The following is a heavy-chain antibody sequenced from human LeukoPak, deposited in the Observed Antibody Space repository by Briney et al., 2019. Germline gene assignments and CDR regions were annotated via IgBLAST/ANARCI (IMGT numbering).Heavy chain of an antibody. CDR2: ISYDGSNK. V-gene: IGHV3-30*03. Sequence: PGRSLRLSCAASGFTFSSYGMHWVRQAPGKGLEWVAVISYDGSNKYYADSVKGRFTISRDNSKNTLYLQMNSLRAEDTAVYYCARSNPHALDYWGQGTLVTVSS. CDR3: ARSNPHALDY. CDR1: GFTFSSYG. J-gene: IGHJ4*02.